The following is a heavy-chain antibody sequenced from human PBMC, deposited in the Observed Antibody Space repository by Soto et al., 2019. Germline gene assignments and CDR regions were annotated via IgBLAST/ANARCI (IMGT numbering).Heavy chain of an antibody. D-gene: IGHD3-22*01. J-gene: IGHJ4*02. CDR1: GFTFSSYA. Sequence: GGSLRLSCAASGFTFSSYAMHWVRQAPGKGLEWVALISYDGSDKDYADSVKGRFTISRDNSRNTLFLQMNSLRAEDTAVYYCARDYYKYYDSSGYYRSPAYWGQGTQVTV. CDR2: ISYDGSDK. V-gene: IGHV3-30-3*01. CDR3: ARDYYKYYDSSGYYRSPAY.